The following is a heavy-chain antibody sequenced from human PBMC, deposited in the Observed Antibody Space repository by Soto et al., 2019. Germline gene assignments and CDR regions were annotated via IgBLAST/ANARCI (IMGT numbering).Heavy chain of an antibody. CDR2: ISAYTGNT. CDR3: TLVALDY. D-gene: IGHD5-12*01. CDR1: GYTFISYG. V-gene: IGHV1-18*01. J-gene: IGHJ4*02. Sequence: QVQLVQSGAEVKKPGASVKVSCKASGYTFISYGISWVRQAPGQGLEWMGWISAYTGNTNYTQKLQGRVTMTTDTYTTTAYMELRNLRSDDPAVYYCTLVALDYWGQGTLVTVSS.